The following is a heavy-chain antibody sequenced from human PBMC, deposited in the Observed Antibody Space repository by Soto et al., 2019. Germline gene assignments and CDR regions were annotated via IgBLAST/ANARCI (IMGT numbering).Heavy chain of an antibody. D-gene: IGHD2-15*01. J-gene: IGHJ3*02. CDR2: ISWNSGSI. CDR1: GFTFDDYA. V-gene: IGHV3-9*01. CDR3: AKDLNQDATDAFDI. Sequence: QTGGSLRLSCAASGFTFDDYAMHWVRQAPGKGLEWVSGISWNSGSIGYADSVKGRFTISRDNAKNSLYLQMNSLRAEDTALYYCAKDLNQDATDAFDIWGQGTMVTVSS.